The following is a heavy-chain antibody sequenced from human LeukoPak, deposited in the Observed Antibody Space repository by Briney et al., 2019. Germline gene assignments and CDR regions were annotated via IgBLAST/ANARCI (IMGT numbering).Heavy chain of an antibody. J-gene: IGHJ3*02. CDR1: GFTFSSYW. V-gene: IGHV3-7*01. D-gene: IGHD6-19*01. CDR3: ASIGMAGTDAFDI. Sequence: GGSLRLSCAASGFTFSSYWMSWVRQAPGKGLEWVANIKQDGSEKYYVDSVKGRFTISRDNAKNSLYLQMDSLRAEDTAVYYCASIGMAGTDAFDIWGQGTMVTVSS. CDR2: IKQDGSEK.